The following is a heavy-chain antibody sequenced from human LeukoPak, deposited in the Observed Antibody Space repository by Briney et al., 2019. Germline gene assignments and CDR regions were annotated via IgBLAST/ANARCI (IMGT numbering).Heavy chain of an antibody. CDR1: GGSISSYY. CDR3: ARDSRHYYYYMDV. V-gene: IGHV4-4*07. D-gene: IGHD2-2*01. Sequence: RPSETLSLTCTVSGGSISSYYWSWIRQPAGKGLEWIGRIYNSGSTNYNPSLQSRVTMSVDTSKNQFSLKLSSVTAADTAVYYCARDSRHYYYYMDVWGKGTTVTVSS. J-gene: IGHJ6*03. CDR2: IYNSGST.